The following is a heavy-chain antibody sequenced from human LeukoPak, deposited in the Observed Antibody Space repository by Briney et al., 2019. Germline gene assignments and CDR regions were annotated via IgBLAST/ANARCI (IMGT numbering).Heavy chain of an antibody. V-gene: IGHV3-30-3*01. D-gene: IGHD3-10*01. CDR1: GFTFSSYA. J-gene: IGHJ6*02. CDR3: ARAHYYGSGSSLWNGMDV. CDR2: ISYDGSNK. Sequence: GGSLRLSCAASGFTFSSYAMHWVRQAPGKGLEWVAVISYDGSNKYYADSVKGRFTISRDNSKNTLYLQMNSLRAEDTAVYYCARAHYYGSGSSLWNGMDVWGQGTMVTVSS.